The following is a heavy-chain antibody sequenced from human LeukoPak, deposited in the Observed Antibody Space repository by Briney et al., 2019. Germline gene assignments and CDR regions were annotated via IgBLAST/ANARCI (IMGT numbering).Heavy chain of an antibody. Sequence: SETLSLTCTVSGDSISSYYWSWIRQPPGKGLEWIGYISYSGSTNYNPSLKSRVTISVDTSKNQFSLKLSSVTAADTAVYYCASRSSIWSGYQDTLYYFDSWGQGTLVTVSS. D-gene: IGHD3-3*01. CDR2: ISYSGST. V-gene: IGHV4-59*01. CDR1: GDSISSYY. CDR3: ASRSSIWSGYQDTLYYFDS. J-gene: IGHJ4*02.